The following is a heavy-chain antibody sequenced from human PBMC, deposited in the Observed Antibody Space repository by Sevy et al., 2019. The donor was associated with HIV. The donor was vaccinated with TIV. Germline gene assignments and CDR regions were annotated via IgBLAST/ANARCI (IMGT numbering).Heavy chain of an antibody. CDR2: ITGSGGST. CDR1: GFTFSSFA. V-gene: IGHV3-23*01. J-gene: IGHJ5*02. CDR3: AKDQSHGYYYGSSGDWGS. D-gene: IGHD3-22*01. Sequence: GGSLRLSCAASGFTFSSFAMNWVRQAPGKGLEWVSAITGSGGSTYYADSVKGRFTISRDNSKNTLYLQMNSLRAEDTAVYYCAKDQSHGYYYGSSGDWGSWGQGTLVTVSS.